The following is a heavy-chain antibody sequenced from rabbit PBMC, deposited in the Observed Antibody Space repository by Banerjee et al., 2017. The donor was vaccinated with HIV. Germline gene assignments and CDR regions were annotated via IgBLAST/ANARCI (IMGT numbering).Heavy chain of an antibody. CDR1: GFDFSSSYC. V-gene: IGHV1S40*01. CDR2: IYTGSTST. Sequence: QSLEESGGDLVKPGASLTLTCTASGFDFSSSYCMCWVRQAPGKGLEWIACIYTGSTSTYYASWAKGRFTISKTSSTTVTLQMTSLTAADTATYFCARDDSGYWPYYFNLWGQGTLVTVS. J-gene: IGHJ4*01. CDR3: ARDDSGYWPYYFNL. D-gene: IGHD1-1*01.